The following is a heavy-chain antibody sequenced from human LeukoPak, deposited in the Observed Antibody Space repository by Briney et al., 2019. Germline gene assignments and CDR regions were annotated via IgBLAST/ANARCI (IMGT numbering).Heavy chain of an antibody. D-gene: IGHD3-22*01. V-gene: IGHV3-7*04. CDR3: ARAYDSSGYRAFDI. CDR1: GFIFSRYW. Sequence: GGSLRLSCAVSGFIFSRYWMSWVRQAPGKGLEWVASTRQDGSDQHYVDSVKGRLTLYRDNAKNSLYLQVNSLRAEDTAMYYCARAYDSSGYRAFDIWGQGTMVTVSS. J-gene: IGHJ3*02. CDR2: TRQDGSDQ.